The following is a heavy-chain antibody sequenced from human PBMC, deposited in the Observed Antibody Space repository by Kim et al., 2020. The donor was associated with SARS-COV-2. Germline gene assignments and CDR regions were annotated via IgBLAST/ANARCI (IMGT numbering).Heavy chain of an antibody. CDR1: GGSFSGYY. CDR3: ARAVHYYYDYMAV. J-gene: IGHJ6*03. Sequence: SETLSLTCAVYGGSFSGYYWNWIRQPPGKGLEWIGEINHSGSTNYNPSLKSRVTISVDTSKNQLSLKLSSVTAADTAVYYCARAVHYYYDYMAVWGKGTT. CDR2: INHSGST. V-gene: IGHV4-34*01. D-gene: IGHD2-2*01.